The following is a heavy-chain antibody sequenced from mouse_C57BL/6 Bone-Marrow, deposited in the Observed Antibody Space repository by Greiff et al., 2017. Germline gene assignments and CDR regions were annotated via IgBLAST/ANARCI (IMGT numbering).Heavy chain of an antibody. V-gene: IGHV1-19*01. CDR2: INPYNGGT. Sequence: VQLKESGPVLVKPGASVKMSCKASGYTFTDYYMNWVKQSHGKSLEWIGVINPYNGGTSYNQKFKGKATLTVDKSSSTAYMELNSLTSEDSAVYYCAVGRRWFAYWGQGILVTVSA. CDR1: GYTFTDYY. J-gene: IGHJ3*01. CDR3: AVGRRWFAY.